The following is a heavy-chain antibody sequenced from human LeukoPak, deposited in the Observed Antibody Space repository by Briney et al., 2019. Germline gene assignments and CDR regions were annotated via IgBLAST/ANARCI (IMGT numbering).Heavy chain of an antibody. CDR3: AREMGSMLRGVASNGFDI. V-gene: IGHV1-69*05. J-gene: IGHJ3*02. CDR2: IIPIFGTA. Sequence: ASVKVSCKASGGTFSSYAISWVRQAPGQGLEWMGGIIPIFGTANYAQKFQGRVTMSREKSTSTVYMEVSSLRSEDTAVYYCAREMGSMLRGVASNGFDIWGQGTMVTVSS. CDR1: GGTFSSYA. D-gene: IGHD3-10*01.